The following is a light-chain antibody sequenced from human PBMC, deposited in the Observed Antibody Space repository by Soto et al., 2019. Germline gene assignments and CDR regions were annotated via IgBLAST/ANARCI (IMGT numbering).Light chain of an antibody. J-gene: IGKJ1*01. Sequence: EIVLTQSPATLSLSPGERATLSCRASQSVSIDLAWYQQKPGQAPRLLIYDASNRATGIAARFSGGGSGTAFTLTISSPEPEDFAVYYCQQRSQWPWTFGQGTKVEIK. CDR3: QQRSQWPWT. CDR2: DAS. V-gene: IGKV3-11*01. CDR1: QSVSID.